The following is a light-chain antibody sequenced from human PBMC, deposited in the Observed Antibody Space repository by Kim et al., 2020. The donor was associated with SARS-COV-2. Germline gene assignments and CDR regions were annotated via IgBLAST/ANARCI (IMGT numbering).Light chain of an antibody. CDR3: QQSGSSPLT. V-gene: IGKV3-20*01. CDR1: QGISSNN. Sequence: PGERSTLSCRASQGISSNNLAWYKPKPGQAPRLLNYGASTRATRNPVRFSGSGSGTDFTLPISRLGPEDFAVYYCQQSGSSPLTFGGGTQVDIK. J-gene: IGKJ4*01. CDR2: GAS.